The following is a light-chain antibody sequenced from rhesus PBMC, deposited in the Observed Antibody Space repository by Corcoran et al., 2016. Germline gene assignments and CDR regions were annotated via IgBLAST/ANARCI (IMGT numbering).Light chain of an antibody. CDR3: MQNLQTYS. Sequence: DIVMTQTPLSLPVTPGEPASISCRSSQSLLDSDGYTHLHWYLQKQGQSPQLLIFLVSNRASGVTDRFSGSGSGTEFTLKISRVEADDVGGYYCMQNLQTYSFGQGTKVEIK. V-gene: IGKV2-78*01. CDR2: LVS. CDR1: QSLLDSDGYTH. J-gene: IGKJ2*01.